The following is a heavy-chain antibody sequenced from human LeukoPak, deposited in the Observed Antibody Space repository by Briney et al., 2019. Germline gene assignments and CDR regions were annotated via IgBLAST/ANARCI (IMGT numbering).Heavy chain of an antibody. CDR3: ARDLVWGYCSGGSCYSGVLDY. V-gene: IGHV3-30-3*01. CDR1: GFTFSSYA. Sequence: GGSLRLSCAASGFTFSSYAMHWVRQAPGKGLEWVAVISYDGSNKYYADSVKGRFTISRDNSKNTLYLQMNSLRAEDTAVYYCARDLVWGYCSGGSCYSGVLDYWGQGTLVTVSS. J-gene: IGHJ4*02. D-gene: IGHD2-15*01. CDR2: ISYDGSNK.